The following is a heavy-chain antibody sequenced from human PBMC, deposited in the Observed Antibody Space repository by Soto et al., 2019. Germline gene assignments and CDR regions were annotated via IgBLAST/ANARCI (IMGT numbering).Heavy chain of an antibody. D-gene: IGHD3-9*01. V-gene: IGHV1-8*01. J-gene: IGHJ4*02. CDR2: MNPNSGNT. CDR3: ARVVKKRWFSDILTGYYPRAYFDY. CDR1: GYTFTSYD. Sequence: GASVKVSCKASGYTFTSYDINWVRQATGQGLEWMGWMNPNSGNTGYAQKFQGRVTMTRNTSISTAYMELSSLRSEDTAVYYCARVVKKRWFSDILTGYYPRAYFDYWGQGTLVTVSS.